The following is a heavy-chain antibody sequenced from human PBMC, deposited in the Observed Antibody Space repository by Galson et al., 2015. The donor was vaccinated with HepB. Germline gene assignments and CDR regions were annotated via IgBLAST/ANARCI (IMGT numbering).Heavy chain of an antibody. J-gene: IGHJ4*02. Sequence: SLRLSCAASGFTFSTSNMNWVRQAPGKGPEWVSRISSSGSTIYYADSVKGRFTISRDNAKNSLYLQMNSLRDEDTAVYYCARGSEMTTWGQGTLVTVSS. CDR2: ISSSGSTI. CDR3: ARGSEMTT. D-gene: IGHD5-24*01. CDR1: GFTFSTSN. V-gene: IGHV3-48*02.